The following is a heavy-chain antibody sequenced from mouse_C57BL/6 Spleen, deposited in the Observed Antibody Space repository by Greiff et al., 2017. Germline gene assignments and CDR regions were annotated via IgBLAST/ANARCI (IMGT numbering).Heavy chain of an antibody. V-gene: IGHV5-17*01. CDR2: ISSGSSTI. J-gene: IGHJ2*01. CDR3: ARNWGVDY. Sequence: EVQLQESGGGLVKPGGSLKLSCAASGFTFSDYGMHWVRQAPEKGLEWVAYISSGSSTIYYADTVKGRFTISRDNAKNTLFLQMTSLRSEDTAMYYCARNWGVDYWGQGTTLTVSS. D-gene: IGHD4-1*01. CDR1: GFTFSDYG.